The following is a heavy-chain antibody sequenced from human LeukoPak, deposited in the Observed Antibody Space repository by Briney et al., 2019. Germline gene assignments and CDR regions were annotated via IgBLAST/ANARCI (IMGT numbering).Heavy chain of an antibody. CDR2: INPNSGGT. Sequence: ASVKVSCKASGYTFTGYYMHWVRQAPGQGLEWMGWINPNSGGTNYAQKFQGRVTMTRDTSTSTVYMELSSLRSEDTAVYYCARGEYYDFWSGLDYWGQGTLVTVSS. D-gene: IGHD3-3*01. CDR1: GYTFTGYY. J-gene: IGHJ4*02. V-gene: IGHV1-2*02. CDR3: ARGEYYDFWSGLDY.